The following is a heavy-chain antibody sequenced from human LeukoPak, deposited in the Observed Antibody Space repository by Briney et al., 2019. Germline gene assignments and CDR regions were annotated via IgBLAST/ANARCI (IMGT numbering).Heavy chain of an antibody. CDR3: ARAGNSGAFDI. Sequence: PGGSLRLSCATSGFTFSSYSMNWVRQAPGKGLEWVSSISSSSSYIYYADSVKGRFTTSRDNAKNSLYLQMNSLRAEDTAVYYCARAGNSGAFDIWGQGTMVTVSS. V-gene: IGHV3-21*01. CDR2: ISSSSSYI. D-gene: IGHD4-23*01. CDR1: GFTFSSYS. J-gene: IGHJ3*02.